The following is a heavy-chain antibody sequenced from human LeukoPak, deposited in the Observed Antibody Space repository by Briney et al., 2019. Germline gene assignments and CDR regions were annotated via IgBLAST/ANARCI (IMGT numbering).Heavy chain of an antibody. Sequence: SETLSLTCTVSGGSISSYYWSWIRRPAGKGLEWIGRIYTSGSTNYNPSLKSRVTISVDKSKNQFSLKLSSVTAADTAVYYCASEPPWVVVVGGAFDIWGQGTMVTVPS. J-gene: IGHJ3*02. V-gene: IGHV4-4*07. CDR3: ASEPPWVVVVGGAFDI. CDR2: IYTSGST. D-gene: IGHD3-22*01. CDR1: GGSISSYY.